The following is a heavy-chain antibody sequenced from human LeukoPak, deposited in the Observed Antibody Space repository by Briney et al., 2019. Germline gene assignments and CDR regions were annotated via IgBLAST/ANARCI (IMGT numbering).Heavy chain of an antibody. Sequence: SETLSLTCTVSGGSISSSGYYWVWIRQPPGKGLEWIGSIYYTGSTYYNPSLRSRVTISVDTSKNQFSLKLTSVTAADTAVYYCARRDYGSDPAVAFDIWGQGTMVTVSS. CDR1: GGSISSSGYY. J-gene: IGHJ3*02. V-gene: IGHV4-39*01. D-gene: IGHD3-10*01. CDR3: ARRDYGSDPAVAFDI. CDR2: IYYTGST.